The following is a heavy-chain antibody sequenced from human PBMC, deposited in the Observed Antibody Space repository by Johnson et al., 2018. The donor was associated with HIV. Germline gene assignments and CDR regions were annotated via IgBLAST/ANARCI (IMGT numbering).Heavy chain of an antibody. CDR3: AKEGADYKFWSGYSSNAFDI. CDR1: GFTFSSYA. V-gene: IGHV3-23*04. J-gene: IGHJ3*02. CDR2: ISGSGGST. D-gene: IGHD3-3*01. Sequence: VQLVESGGGLVQPGGSLRLSCAASGFTFSSYAMSWVRQAPGKGLEWVSAISGSGGSTYYADSVKGRFTISRDNSKNTLYLQMNSLRAEDTAVYYCAKEGADYKFWSGYSSNAFDIWGQGTMVTVSS.